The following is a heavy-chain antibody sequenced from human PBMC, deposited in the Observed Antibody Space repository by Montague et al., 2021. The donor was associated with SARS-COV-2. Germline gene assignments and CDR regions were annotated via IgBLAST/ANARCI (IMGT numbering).Heavy chain of an antibody. CDR2: IYYSGST. V-gene: IGHV4-59*01. Sequence: SETLSLTCTVPGGSISSYYWSWIRQPPGKGLEWIGYIYYSGSTNYNPSLKSRVTISVDTSKNQFSLKLSSVTAADTAVYYCARDQGRWLQPGVYFDYWGQGTLVTVSS. CDR3: ARDQGRWLQPGVYFDY. J-gene: IGHJ4*02. CDR1: GGSISSYY. D-gene: IGHD5-24*01.